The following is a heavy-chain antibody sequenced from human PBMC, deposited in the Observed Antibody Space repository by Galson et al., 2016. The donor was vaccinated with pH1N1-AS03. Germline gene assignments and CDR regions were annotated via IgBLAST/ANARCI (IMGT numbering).Heavy chain of an antibody. V-gene: IGHV3-53*01. CDR3: ARYREINTPMVNPPYYGMDV. D-gene: IGHD5-18*01. Sequence: SLRLSCAASGFTVSSNYMIWVRQAPGKGLEWVSVIHSTGSGIYYADSVNGRFTISRDISKNSLYLQMNSLRADDTAVYYCARYREINTPMVNPPYYGMDVWGQGTTVTVSS. J-gene: IGHJ6*02. CDR1: GFTVSSNY. CDR2: IHSTGSGI.